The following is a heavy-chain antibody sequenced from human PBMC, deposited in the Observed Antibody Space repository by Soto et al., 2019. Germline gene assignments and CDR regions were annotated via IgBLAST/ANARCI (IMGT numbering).Heavy chain of an antibody. CDR1: GGTFSSYA. D-gene: IGHD3-10*01. J-gene: IGHJ5*02. Sequence: ASVKVSCKASGGTFSSYAISWVRQATGQGLEWMGWMNPNSGNTGYAQKFQGRVTMTRNTSISTAYMELSSLRSEDTAVYYCARGPYDPYYYGSGSYLDPWGQGTLVTVSS. V-gene: IGHV1-8*02. CDR3: ARGPYDPYYYGSGSYLDP. CDR2: MNPNSGNT.